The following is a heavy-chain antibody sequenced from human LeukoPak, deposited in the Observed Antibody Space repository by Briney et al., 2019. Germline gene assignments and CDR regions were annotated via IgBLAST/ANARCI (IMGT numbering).Heavy chain of an antibody. CDR1: GYTLTELS. V-gene: IGHV1-24*01. CDR2: FDPEDGET. D-gene: IGHD5-12*01. CDR3: ATDQGVATTTTNYYYYGMDV. J-gene: IGHJ6*04. Sequence: ASVKVSCKVSGYTLTELSMHWVRQAPGKGLEWMGGFDPEDGETIHAQKFQGRVTMTEDTSTDTAYMELSSLRSEDTAVYYCATDQGVATTTTNYYYYGMDVWGKGTTVTVSS.